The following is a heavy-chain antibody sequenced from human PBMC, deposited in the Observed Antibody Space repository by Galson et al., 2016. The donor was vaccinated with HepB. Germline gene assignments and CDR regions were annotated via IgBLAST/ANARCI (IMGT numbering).Heavy chain of an antibody. V-gene: IGHV3-9*02. Sequence: SPRLSCAASGFISKDYAMHWFRQAPGKGLPWVSSISWHSGSIGYAHSVQGRFTISRDNAKNYLYLQMNSLRAKDTAFYYFAQDKASMSVGDTNFQHWGQSTLVTVSS. J-gene: IGHJ1*01. CDR3: AQDKASMSVGDTNFQH. D-gene: IGHD2/OR15-2a*01. CDR2: ISWHSGSI. CDR1: GFISKDYA.